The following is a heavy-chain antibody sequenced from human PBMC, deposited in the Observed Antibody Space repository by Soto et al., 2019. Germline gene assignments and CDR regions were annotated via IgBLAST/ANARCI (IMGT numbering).Heavy chain of an antibody. Sequence: LSLTCTVSGGSISSSSYYWGWIRQPPGKGLEWIGSIYYSGSTYYNPSLKSRVTISVDTSKNQFSLKLSSVTAADTAVYYCARSIAAAGGDYYYGMDVWGQGTTVTAP. CDR1: GGSISSSSYY. J-gene: IGHJ6*02. CDR3: ARSIAAAGGDYYYGMDV. CDR2: IYYSGST. V-gene: IGHV4-39*01. D-gene: IGHD6-13*01.